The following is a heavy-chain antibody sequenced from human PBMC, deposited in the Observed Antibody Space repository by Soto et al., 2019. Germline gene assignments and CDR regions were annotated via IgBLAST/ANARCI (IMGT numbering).Heavy chain of an antibody. CDR1: GFTFSNYG. CDR3: ARDHSTGFPDY. CDR2: VWGDGKTK. Sequence: PGVSLRLSCAGSGFTFSNYGMHWVRQAPGKGLEWVAVVWGDGKTKYHAEFVEGRFTISRDNFNNTLYLQMNSLRAEDTAVYYCARDHSTGFPDYWGQGTLVTVSS. V-gene: IGHV3-33*01. J-gene: IGHJ4*02. D-gene: IGHD3-22*01.